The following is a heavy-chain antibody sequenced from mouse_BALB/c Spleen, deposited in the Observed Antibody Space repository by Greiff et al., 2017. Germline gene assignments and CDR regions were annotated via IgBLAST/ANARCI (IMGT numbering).Heavy chain of an antibody. CDR3: ARGGTTVPRGYDY. D-gene: IGHD1-1*01. J-gene: IGHJ4*01. V-gene: IGHV1-54*01. CDR2: INPGSGGT. Sequence: VQLQQSGAELVRPGTSVKVSCKASGYAFTNYLIEWVKQRPGQGLEWIGVINPGSGGTNYNEKFKGKATLTSDKSSSTAYMELSSLTSEDSAVYYCARGGTTVPRGYDYWGQGTSVTVSS. CDR1: GYAFTNYL.